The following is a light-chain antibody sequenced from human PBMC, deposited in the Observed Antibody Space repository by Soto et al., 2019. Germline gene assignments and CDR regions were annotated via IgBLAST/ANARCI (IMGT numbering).Light chain of an antibody. J-gene: IGKJ1*01. Sequence: DIQMTQSPSSLSASVGDRVTITCRASQSISTYLNWYRQKPGKAPNLLIYAASSLHSGVPSRFSGSGSGTDFTLTISSLQPEDFATYYCQQSYSTPRTFGQGTKVEIK. V-gene: IGKV1-39*01. CDR3: QQSYSTPRT. CDR1: QSISTY. CDR2: AAS.